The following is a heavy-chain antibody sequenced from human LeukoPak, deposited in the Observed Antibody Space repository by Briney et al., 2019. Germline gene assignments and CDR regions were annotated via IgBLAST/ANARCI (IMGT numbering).Heavy chain of an antibody. Sequence: GGSLRLSCAASGFTFSSYWMSWVRQAPGKGLEWVANIKQDGSEKYYVDSVKGRFTISRDNAKNSLYLQMNSLRAEDTAVYYCAREDYYGSGSPLDYWGQGTLVTVSS. J-gene: IGHJ4*02. CDR2: IKQDGSEK. CDR1: GFTFSSYW. V-gene: IGHV3-7*01. D-gene: IGHD3-10*01. CDR3: AREDYYGSGSPLDY.